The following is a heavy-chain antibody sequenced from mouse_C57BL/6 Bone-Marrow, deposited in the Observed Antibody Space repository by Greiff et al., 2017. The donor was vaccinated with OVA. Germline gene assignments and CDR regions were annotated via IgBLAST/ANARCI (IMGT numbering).Heavy chain of an antibody. CDR3: ASWTGQGWYAMDY. CDR1: GYAFSSSW. Sequence: QVQLKESGPELVKPGASVKISCKASGYAFSSSWMNWVKQRPGKGLEWIGRIYPGDGDTNYNGKFKGKATLTADKSSSAAYMQLSSLTSENSAVYFCASWTGQGWYAMDYWGQGTSVTVSS. D-gene: IGHD3-2*02. V-gene: IGHV1-82*01. CDR2: IYPGDGDT. J-gene: IGHJ4*01.